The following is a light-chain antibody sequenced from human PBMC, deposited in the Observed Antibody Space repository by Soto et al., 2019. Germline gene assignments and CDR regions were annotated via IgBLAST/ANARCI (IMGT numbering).Light chain of an antibody. CDR3: QQYYSYPFT. J-gene: IGKJ3*01. CDR1: RSISSW. Sequence: DNQMTQSPSTLSASVGDRVTITCRASRSISSWLAWYQQKPGKAPKLLIYKASSLESGVPSRFSGSGSGTEFPLTISSLQPDDFATYYCQQYYSYPFTFGPGTKVDIK. CDR2: KAS. V-gene: IGKV1-5*03.